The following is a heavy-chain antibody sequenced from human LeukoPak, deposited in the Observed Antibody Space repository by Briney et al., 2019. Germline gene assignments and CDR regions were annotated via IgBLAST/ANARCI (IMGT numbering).Heavy chain of an antibody. CDR2: IHSGGTT. CDR3: ASGRGDN. J-gene: IGHJ4*02. V-gene: IGHV3-53*01. Sequence: PGGSLRLSCAVSEFIVNNEFMGWVRQAPGKGLEWVSLIHSGGTTFYADSVKGRFTISRDISKSTLYLQMIGLRAADTALYYCASGRGDNWGQGTLVTVSS. CDR1: EFIVNNEF. D-gene: IGHD3-10*01.